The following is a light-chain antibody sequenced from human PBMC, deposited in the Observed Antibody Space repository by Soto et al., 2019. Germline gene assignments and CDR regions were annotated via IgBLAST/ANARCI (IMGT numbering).Light chain of an antibody. Sequence: EIVMTQSPATLSVSPGERATLSCRASQSVSRNLAWYQQKPGQPPRLLIYDASTRATGVPARFGGSGSGTEFTLTISGLQSEDFAVYYCQQYGSSSYTFGQGTRLEIK. CDR3: QQYGSSSYT. V-gene: IGKV3-15*01. CDR1: QSVSRN. J-gene: IGKJ2*01. CDR2: DAS.